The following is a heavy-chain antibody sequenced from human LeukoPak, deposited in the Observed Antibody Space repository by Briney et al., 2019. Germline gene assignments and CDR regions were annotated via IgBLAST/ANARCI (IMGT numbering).Heavy chain of an antibody. CDR2: ISSSSSTI. V-gene: IGHV3-48*01. CDR1: GFTFSNYN. Sequence: GGSLRLSCAASGFTFSNYNMNWVRQAPGKGLEWVSYISSSSSTIHYAESVKGRFTISRDNARNSLYLQMNSLRAEDTAVYYCARDFLEDDYWGQGTLVTVSS. D-gene: IGHD3-3*01. CDR3: ARDFLEDDY. J-gene: IGHJ4*02.